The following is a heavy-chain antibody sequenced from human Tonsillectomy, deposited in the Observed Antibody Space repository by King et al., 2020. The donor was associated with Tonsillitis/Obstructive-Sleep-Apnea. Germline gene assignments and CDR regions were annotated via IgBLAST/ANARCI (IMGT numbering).Heavy chain of an antibody. CDR1: GFSLSTTGVG. Sequence: TLKESGPTLVKPTQTLTLTCTFSGFSLSTTGVGVGWIRQPPGKALEWLALIYWDDDKRYRTSLKSRLTITKDNSKNQVVLTMTSMDPVDTATYYCALGDYGWFDYWGQGTLVTASS. V-gene: IGHV2-5*02. D-gene: IGHD4/OR15-4a*01. CDR3: ALGDYGWFDY. CDR2: IYWDDDK. J-gene: IGHJ4*02.